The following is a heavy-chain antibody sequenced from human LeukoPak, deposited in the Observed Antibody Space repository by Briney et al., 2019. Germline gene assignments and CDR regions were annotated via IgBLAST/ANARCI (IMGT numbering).Heavy chain of an antibody. D-gene: IGHD1-1*01. Sequence: GGSLRLSCAASGVTFTNYPMHWVRQAPGKGLEYVSAISNNGGATYYANSVEDRFTISRDNSKNTLYLQMGSLRAEDMAVYYCARVTGTTGYYYYYMDVWGKGTTVTISS. CDR3: ARVTGTTGYYYYYMDV. CDR1: GVTFTNYP. J-gene: IGHJ6*03. V-gene: IGHV3-64*01. CDR2: ISNNGGAT.